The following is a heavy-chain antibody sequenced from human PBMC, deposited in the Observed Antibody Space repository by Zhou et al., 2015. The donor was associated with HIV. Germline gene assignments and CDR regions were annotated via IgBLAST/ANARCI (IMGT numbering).Heavy chain of an antibody. CDR3: ASDLNSGDGMDV. CDR1: GGTFSSYT. V-gene: IGHV1-69*02. J-gene: IGHJ6*02. Sequence: QVQLVQSGAEVKKPGSSVKVSCKASGGTFSSYTISWVRQAPGQGLEWMGRIIPILGIANYAQKFQGRVTITADKSTSTAYMELSSLRSEDTAVYYCASDLNSGDGMDVWGQGTTVTVSS. CDR2: IIPILGIA. D-gene: IGHD4-23*01.